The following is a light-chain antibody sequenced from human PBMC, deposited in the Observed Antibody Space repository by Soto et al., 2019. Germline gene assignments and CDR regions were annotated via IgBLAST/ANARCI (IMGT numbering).Light chain of an antibody. CDR2: KAS. V-gene: IGKV1-5*03. J-gene: IGKJ1*01. Sequence: IHMTQSPSSLSASVGNRVTITCRASQSISNSLAWYQQKQGKAPKLLIYKASNLEGGVPSRFSGSGYGTEFNLTISSLRTDDFATYYCQQYHNYAYTFGQGTKVDIK. CDR3: QQYHNYAYT. CDR1: QSISNS.